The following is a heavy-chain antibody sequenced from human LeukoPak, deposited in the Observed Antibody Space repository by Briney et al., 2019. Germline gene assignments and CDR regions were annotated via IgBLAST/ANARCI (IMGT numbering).Heavy chain of an antibody. D-gene: IGHD2-21*01. CDR2: ISYDGSNK. Sequence: GGSLRLSCAASGFTFSSYGMHWVRQAPGKGLEWVAVISYDGSNKYYADSVKGRFTISIDNSKNTLYLQMNSLRAEDTAVYYCVKDCDAYCGGDCPYYFDYWGQGTLVTVSS. CDR3: VKDCDAYCGGDCPYYFDY. CDR1: GFTFSSYG. V-gene: IGHV3-30*18. J-gene: IGHJ4*02.